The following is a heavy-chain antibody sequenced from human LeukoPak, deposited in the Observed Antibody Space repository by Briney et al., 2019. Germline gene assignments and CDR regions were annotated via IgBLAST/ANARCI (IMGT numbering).Heavy chain of an antibody. CDR1: GGSISSINW. Sequence: SGTLSLTCGVSGGSISSINWWNWVRQSPGKGLEWIGETYNNGSTNYNPSLKSRVTISLDKSKNQFSLNLTSVTAADTAVYYCARHPSRYGAAFDIWGHGTMVTVSS. D-gene: IGHD3-16*01. CDR2: TYNNGST. J-gene: IGHJ3*02. V-gene: IGHV4-4*02. CDR3: ARHPSRYGAAFDI.